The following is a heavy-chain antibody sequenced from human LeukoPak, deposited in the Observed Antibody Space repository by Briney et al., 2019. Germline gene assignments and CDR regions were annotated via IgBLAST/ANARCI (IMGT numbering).Heavy chain of an antibody. V-gene: IGHV1-69*13. J-gene: IGHJ6*02. CDR2: IIPIFRTA. Sequence: SVKVSCKASGGTFISYAINWVRQAPGQGLEWMGGIIPIFRTAHYTQKFQGRVTITADESTSTAYMELSSLRSEDTAVYYCARVGGFGVAMAYYYGMDVWGQGTTVTVSS. CDR1: GGTFISYA. CDR3: ARVGGFGVAMAYYYGMDV. D-gene: IGHD3-3*01.